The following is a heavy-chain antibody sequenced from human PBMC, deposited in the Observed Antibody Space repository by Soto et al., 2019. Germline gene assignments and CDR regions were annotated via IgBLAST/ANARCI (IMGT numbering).Heavy chain of an antibody. Sequence: SETLSLTCTVSGGSISSGGYYWSWIRQHPGKGLEWIGYIYYSGSTYYNPSLKSRVTISVDTSKNQFSLKLSSVTAADTAVYYCARDRSPSYDDAFDIWGQGTMVTVS. V-gene: IGHV4-31*03. CDR2: IYYSGST. D-gene: IGHD1-26*01. CDR1: GGSISSGGYY. CDR3: ARDRSPSYDDAFDI. J-gene: IGHJ3*02.